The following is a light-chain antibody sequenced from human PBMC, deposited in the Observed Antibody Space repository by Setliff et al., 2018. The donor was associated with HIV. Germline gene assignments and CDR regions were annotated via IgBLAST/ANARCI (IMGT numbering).Light chain of an antibody. CDR2: EVS. J-gene: IGLJ1*01. Sequence: QSALTQPASVSGSPGQSITISCTGTSSNVGAYNYVSWYQQHPGKAPKLVIYEVSNRPSGVSNRFSGSKSGNTASLTISGLQAEDEADYYCSAYSTLFIYIFGTGTKVTVL. CDR1: SSNVGAYNY. CDR3: SAYSTLFIYI. V-gene: IGLV2-14*01.